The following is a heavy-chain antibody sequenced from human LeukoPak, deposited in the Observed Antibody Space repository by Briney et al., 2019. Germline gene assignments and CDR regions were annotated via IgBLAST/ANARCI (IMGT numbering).Heavy chain of an antibody. CDR3: ARGRNVAC. CDR1: GFTFRSYW. V-gene: IGHV3-7*01. Sequence: PGGSLRLSCAASGFTFRSYWMTWVRQAPGKGLEWVANIKEDGSEEYYVDSVKGRFTISRDNAKNSLYLQMNSLRAEDMAVYYRARGRNVACWGQGTLVTVSS. CDR2: IKEDGSEE. J-gene: IGHJ4*02.